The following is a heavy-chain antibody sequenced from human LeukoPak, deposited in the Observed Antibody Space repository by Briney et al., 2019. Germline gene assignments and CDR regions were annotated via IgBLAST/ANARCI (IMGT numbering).Heavy chain of an antibody. J-gene: IGHJ2*01. D-gene: IGHD3-10*01. CDR2: IYKSGST. CDR1: SGSLNSYS. CDR3: ARGVRYFDL. V-gene: IGHV4-59*01. Sequence: AETLSLTCSVSSGSLNSYSWSWVPQPPGKGLEGIGDIYKSGSTNYNPSLKSRVTTSLDTSKNQFSLKLTSVTAADTAVYYCARGVRYFDLWGRGTLATVSS.